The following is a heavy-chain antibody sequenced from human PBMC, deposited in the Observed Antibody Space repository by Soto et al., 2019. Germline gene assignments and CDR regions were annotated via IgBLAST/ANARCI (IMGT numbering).Heavy chain of an antibody. CDR1: GGAIRSYS. V-gene: IGHV4-59*01. CDR2: FYHSGNS. CDR3: AGISSVNPYGYVDGGLDV. J-gene: IGHJ6*02. D-gene: IGHD5-18*01. Sequence: SETLAPTCSVSGGAIRSYSWSWIRQSPEKGLEWIGYFYHSGNSNYNPSLKSRVTISLDTSKNQRSLSLRSVTAANTAVYICAGISSVNPYGYVDGGLDVWGQGTTVTVSS.